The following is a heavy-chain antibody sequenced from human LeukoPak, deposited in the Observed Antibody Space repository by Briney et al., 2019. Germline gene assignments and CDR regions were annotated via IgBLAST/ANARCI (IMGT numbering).Heavy chain of an antibody. CDR3: ARGPLLHYAFDI. J-gene: IGHJ3*02. CDR2: INHSGST. V-gene: IGHV4-34*01. D-gene: IGHD2-15*01. CDR1: GGSFSGYY. Sequence: SETLSLTCAVYGGSFSGYYWSWIRQPPGKGLEWIGEINHSGSTYYNPSLKSRVTISVDRSKNQFSLKLSSVTAADTAVYYCARGPLLHYAFDIWGQGTMVTVSS.